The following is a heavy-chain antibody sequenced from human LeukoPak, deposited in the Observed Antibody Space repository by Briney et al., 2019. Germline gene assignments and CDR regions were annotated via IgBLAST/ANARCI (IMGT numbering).Heavy chain of an antibody. CDR3: VSPRGFSYGYFDY. J-gene: IGHJ4*02. CDR2: IYYSKNT. D-gene: IGHD5-18*01. V-gene: IGHV4-39*01. Sequence: EALSLTCTVSGGSISSSSAYWGWIRQPPGKGLEWIGSIYYSKNTYYNPSLKSRVTISADTSKNQFSLTLGSVSATDTAVYYCVSPRGFSYGYFDYWGQGTLVTVSS. CDR1: GGSISSSSAY.